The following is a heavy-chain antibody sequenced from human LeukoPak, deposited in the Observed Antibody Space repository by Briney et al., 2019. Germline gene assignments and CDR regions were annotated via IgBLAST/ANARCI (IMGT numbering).Heavy chain of an antibody. CDR3: ARQVFRNNYYDTSGIDY. J-gene: IGHJ4*02. V-gene: IGHV4-59*01. D-gene: IGHD3-22*01. CDR2: IYYSGST. CDR1: GGSISSYY. Sequence: SETLSLTCTVSGGSISSYYWSWIRQPPGKGLEWIGYIYYSGSTNYNPSLKSRVTISVDTSKNQFSLKLSSVTAADTAVYYCARQVFRNNYYDTSGIDYWGQGTLVTVSS.